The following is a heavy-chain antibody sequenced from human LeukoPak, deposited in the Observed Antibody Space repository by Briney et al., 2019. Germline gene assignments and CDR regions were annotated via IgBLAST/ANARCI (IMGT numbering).Heavy chain of an antibody. D-gene: IGHD5-18*01. CDR2: INQDGNEK. Sequence: QSGGSLRLSCAASGFSFSYFWMSWVRQAPGKGLEWVANINQDGNEKYYVDSVKGRFTISRDNAKNSLYLQMNNLRADDTAVYYCARGDTFSGDCWGQGTLVTVSS. CDR1: GFSFSYFW. V-gene: IGHV3-7*04. CDR3: ARGDTFSGDC. J-gene: IGHJ4*02.